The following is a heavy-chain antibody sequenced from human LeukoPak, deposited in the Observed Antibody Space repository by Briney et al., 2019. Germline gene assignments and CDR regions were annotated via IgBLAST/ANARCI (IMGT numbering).Heavy chain of an antibody. D-gene: IGHD6-6*01. J-gene: IGHJ1*01. Sequence: GASVKVSCKASGGTFSSYAISWVRQAPGQGLEWMGGIIPIFGTANYAQKFQGRVTITADESTSTAYMELSSLRSEDTAVYYCAAEEYSSSSDLGHWGQGTLVTVSS. CDR2: IIPIFGTA. CDR1: GGTFSSYA. CDR3: AAEEYSSSSDLGH. V-gene: IGHV1-69*01.